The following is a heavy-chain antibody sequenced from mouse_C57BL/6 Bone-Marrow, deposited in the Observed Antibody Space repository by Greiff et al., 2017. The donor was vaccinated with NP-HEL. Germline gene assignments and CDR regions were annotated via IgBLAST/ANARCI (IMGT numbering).Heavy chain of an antibody. CDR3: ATLNWAWFAY. Sequence: EVQLQQSGPELVKPGASVKIPCKASGYTFTDYNMDWVKQSHGKSLEWIGDINPNNGGTIYNQKFKGKATLTVDKSSSTAYMELRSLTSEDTAVYYCATLNWAWFAYWGQGTLVTVSA. D-gene: IGHD4-1*01. CDR1: GYTFTDYN. J-gene: IGHJ3*01. V-gene: IGHV1-18*01. CDR2: INPNNGGT.